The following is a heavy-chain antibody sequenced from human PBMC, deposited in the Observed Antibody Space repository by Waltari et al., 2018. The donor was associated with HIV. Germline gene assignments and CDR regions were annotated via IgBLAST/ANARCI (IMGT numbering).Heavy chain of an antibody. CDR1: GFTFSSYS. D-gene: IGHD5-18*01. CDR3: ARDTAMDPSHYYYYYGMDV. CDR2: ISSSSSYI. Sequence: EVQLVESGGGLVKPGGSLRLSCAASGFTFSSYSMNWVRQAPGKGLEWVSSISSSSSYIYYADSVKGRFTISRDNAKNSLYLQMNSLRAEDTAVYYCARDTAMDPSHYYYYYGMDVWGQGTTVTVSS. J-gene: IGHJ6*02. V-gene: IGHV3-21*01.